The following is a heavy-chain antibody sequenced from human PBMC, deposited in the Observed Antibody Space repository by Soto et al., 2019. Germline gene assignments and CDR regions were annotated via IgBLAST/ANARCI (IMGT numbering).Heavy chain of an antibody. CDR1: RFTFSRSS. V-gene: IGHV3-23*01. CDR2: FDGSVGHT. CDR3: AKHLQYDSGWPLDN. D-gene: IGHD6-19*01. J-gene: IGHJ4*02. Sequence: XGSLRLSRPASRFTFSRSSVSWVRQAPGKGLEWVSVFDGSVGHTYYANSVKGRFAISSDNSKNTLFLQMNSLKAEDTAVYFCAKHLQYDSGWPLDNWGLGTLVTVSS.